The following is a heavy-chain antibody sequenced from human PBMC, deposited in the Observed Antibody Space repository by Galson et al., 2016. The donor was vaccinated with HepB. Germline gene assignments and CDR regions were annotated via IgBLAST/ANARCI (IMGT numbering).Heavy chain of an antibody. CDR3: AKDLEVRMATKYYFEY. Sequence: SLRLSCAVSGFRLSGYGMHWVRQTPDKGLEWLSVIWYDESEKYYADSVKGRFTISRDNSKNTLYLQMNSLRVEDTGMYYCAKDLEVRMATKYYFEYWGLGTLVTVSS. CDR2: IWYDESEK. V-gene: IGHV3-33*06. J-gene: IGHJ4*02. CDR1: GFRLSGYG. D-gene: IGHD5-24*01.